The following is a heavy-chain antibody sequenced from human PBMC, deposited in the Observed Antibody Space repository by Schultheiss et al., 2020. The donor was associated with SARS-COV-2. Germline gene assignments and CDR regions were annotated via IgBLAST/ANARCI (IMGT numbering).Heavy chain of an antibody. J-gene: IGHJ4*02. Sequence: GGSLRLSCAASGFTFSSYWMSWVRQAPGKGLEWVADIRQDGSAEYYGDSVKGRFTISRDNAKKSLYLEMNSLRVEDTAVYYCARSDFWRTFDNWGQGTLVTVSS. D-gene: IGHD3-3*01. CDR2: IRQDGSAE. V-gene: IGHV3-7*01. CDR3: ARSDFWRTFDN. CDR1: GFTFSSYW.